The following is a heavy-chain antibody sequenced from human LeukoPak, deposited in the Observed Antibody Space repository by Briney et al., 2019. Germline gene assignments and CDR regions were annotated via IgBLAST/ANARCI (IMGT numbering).Heavy chain of an antibody. CDR3: AREEHSSGWFNWFDP. D-gene: IGHD6-19*01. V-gene: IGHV6-1*01. CDR1: GGSVSSNTAA. J-gene: IGHJ5*02. Sequence: SQTLSLTCAISGGSVSSNTAAWNWIRQSPSRGLEWLGRTFYRSKWYNNYAVFVKSRITINPDTSKNQFSLQLNSVTPDDTAVYYCAREEHSSGWFNWFDPWGQGLLVTVSS. CDR2: TFYRSKWYN.